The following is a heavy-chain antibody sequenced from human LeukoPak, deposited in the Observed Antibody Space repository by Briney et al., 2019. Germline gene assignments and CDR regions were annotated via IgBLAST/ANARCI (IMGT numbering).Heavy chain of an antibody. J-gene: IGHJ4*02. CDR1: GGSFSGYY. Sequence: SETLSLTCAVYGGSFSGYYWSWIRQPPGKGLEWIGEINHSGSTNYNPSLKSRVTISVDTSKDQFSLKLSSVTAADTAVYYCARGRFPDYWGQGTLVTVSS. CDR3: ARGRFPDY. V-gene: IGHV4-34*01. D-gene: IGHD4-17*01. CDR2: INHSGST.